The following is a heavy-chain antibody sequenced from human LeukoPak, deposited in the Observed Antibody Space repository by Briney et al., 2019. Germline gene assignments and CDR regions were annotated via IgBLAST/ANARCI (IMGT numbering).Heavy chain of an antibody. CDR3: ARGAPYQLLYYYYYTDV. CDR1: GYTFTSYD. J-gene: IGHJ6*03. Sequence: ASVKVSCKASGYTFTSYDINWVRQATGQGLERNGWMNPSSGYTGYAQKFQGRETMTKNISISTAYMELSRLRSEDTAVYYCARGAPYQLLYYYYYTDVWGKRTTVTVSS. V-gene: IGHV1-8*01. D-gene: IGHD2-2*01. CDR2: MNPSSGYT.